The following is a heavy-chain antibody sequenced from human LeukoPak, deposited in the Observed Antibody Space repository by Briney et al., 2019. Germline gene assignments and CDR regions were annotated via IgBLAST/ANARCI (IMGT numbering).Heavy chain of an antibody. J-gene: IGHJ5*02. V-gene: IGHV4-59*01. CDR2: IHYTGST. CDR1: GGSISDYY. CDR3: AREGIAAAYINWFDP. D-gene: IGHD6-13*01. Sequence: SETLSLTCSVSGGSISDYYWSWIRQPPGKGLEWIGYIHYTGSTNYNPSLQSRLTISLDTSKNQFSLKLSSVTAADTAVYYRAREGIAAAYINWFDPWGQGTLVTVSS.